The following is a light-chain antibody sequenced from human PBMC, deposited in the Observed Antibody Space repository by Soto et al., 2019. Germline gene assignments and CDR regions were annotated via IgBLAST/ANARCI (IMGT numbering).Light chain of an antibody. Sequence: DIVMTQSPLSLPVTAGEPASVSCRSSQSLLHSNGHTYLDWYLQKPGQSPQLLIYWGSNRAPGVPDRFSGSGSGTDFTLKISRVEAEDVGVYYCMQALQTPWTFGQGTKVEIK. J-gene: IGKJ1*01. CDR1: QSLLHSNGHTY. V-gene: IGKV2-28*01. CDR3: MQALQTPWT. CDR2: WGS.